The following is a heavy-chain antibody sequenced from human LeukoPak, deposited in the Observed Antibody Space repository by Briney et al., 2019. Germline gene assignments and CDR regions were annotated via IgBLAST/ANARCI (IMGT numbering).Heavy chain of an antibody. CDR3: ARDSMWLRL. V-gene: IGHV3-7*04. CDR1: GFTFSSYW. CDR2: IREDGSEK. J-gene: IGHJ4*02. D-gene: IGHD5-12*01. Sequence: GGSLRLSCTVSGFTFSSYWMSWVRQAPGKGLEWVANIREDGSEKYYVDSVKGRFTISRGNAENSLYLQMNSLRAEDTAVYYCARDSMWLRLWGQGTLVTVSS.